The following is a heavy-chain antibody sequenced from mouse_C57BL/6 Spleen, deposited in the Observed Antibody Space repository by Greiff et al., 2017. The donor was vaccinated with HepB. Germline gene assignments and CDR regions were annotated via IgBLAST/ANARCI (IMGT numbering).Heavy chain of an antibody. CDR2: ISYDGSN. D-gene: IGHD2-4*01. Sequence: EVKLQESGPGLVKPSQSLSLTCSVSGYSITSGYYWNWIRQCPGNKLEWMGYISYDGSNNYNPSLKNRISITRDTSKNKYFLKLTSETTEDTATYYCAIAFYDYDVFAYWGQGTLVTVSA. J-gene: IGHJ3*01. V-gene: IGHV3-6*01. CDR3: AIAFYDYDVFAY. CDR1: GYSITSGYY.